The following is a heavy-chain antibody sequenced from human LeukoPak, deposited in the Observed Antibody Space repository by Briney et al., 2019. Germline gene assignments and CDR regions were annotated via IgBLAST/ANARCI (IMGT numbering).Heavy chain of an antibody. J-gene: IGHJ4*02. CDR3: AKSPEGVRNY. CDR1: GFSFSTYN. D-gene: IGHD2-2*01. V-gene: IGHV3-48*01. CDR2: ITSSSTTI. Sequence: PGGSLRLSCAASGFSFSTYNMNWVRQAPGKGMEWISFITSSSTTISYSDSVKGRFTISRDNSKNTLYMQMNSLRAEGTAVYYCAKSPEGVRNYWGQGTLVTVSS.